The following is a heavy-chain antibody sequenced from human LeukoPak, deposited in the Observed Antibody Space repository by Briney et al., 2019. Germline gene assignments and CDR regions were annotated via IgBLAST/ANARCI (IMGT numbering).Heavy chain of an antibody. CDR3: ARDKYFDSTTYYSRFDY. CDR2: IKQGGGEK. V-gene: IGHV3-7*04. CDR1: GFTFSSYW. J-gene: IGHJ4*02. Sequence: GGSLRLSCAASGFTFSSYWMSWVRQAPGKGLEWVANIKQGGGEKYYVDSVEGRFTISRDNAKTSLYLQMTSLRAEDTAVYYCARDKYFDSTTYYSRFDYWGQGILVTVSS. D-gene: IGHD3-22*01.